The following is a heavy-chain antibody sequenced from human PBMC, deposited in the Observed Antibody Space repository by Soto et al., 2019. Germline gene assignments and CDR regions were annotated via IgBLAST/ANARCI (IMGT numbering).Heavy chain of an antibody. CDR1: GLSLRTTGVG. J-gene: IGHJ6*02. D-gene: IGHD2-21*02. Sequence: QVTLKESGPTLVKPTQTLTLTCTVSGLSLRTTGVGVGWVRQPPGKALEWLALLYWDDDKRYSPSLRSRLTNAKDISEKHVVLTMTNKDPVDTATYYCVQSRCGGDCLEIYSSHAYNGLDVWGQGTTVTVSS. V-gene: IGHV2-5*02. CDR3: VQSRCGGDCLEIYSSHAYNGLDV. CDR2: LYWDDDK.